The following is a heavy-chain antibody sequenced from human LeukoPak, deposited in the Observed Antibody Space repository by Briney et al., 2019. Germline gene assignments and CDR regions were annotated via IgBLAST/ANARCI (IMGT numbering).Heavy chain of an antibody. CDR2: IYWDDDK. J-gene: IGHJ4*02. V-gene: IGHV2-5*02. CDR1: GFSLSPSGVG. Sequence: SGTTLVKPTQTLTLTCTFSGFSLSPSGVGVGWIRQPPGKALEWLALIYWDDDKRYSPSLKSRLTITKDTSKNQVVLTMTNMDPVDTATYYCAHRRITMVRGVIGFDYWGQGTLVTVSS. D-gene: IGHD3-10*01. CDR3: AHRRITMVRGVIGFDY.